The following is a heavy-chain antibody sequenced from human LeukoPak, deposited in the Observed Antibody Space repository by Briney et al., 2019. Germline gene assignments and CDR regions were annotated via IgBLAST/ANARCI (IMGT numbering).Heavy chain of an antibody. CDR2: INHSGST. Sequence: SETLSLTCAVYGGSFSGYYWSWIRQPPGKGLEWIGEINHSGSTNYNPSLKSRVTISVDTSKNQFSLKLSSVTAADTAVYYCARLGVAGTSGFGAFDIWGHGTMVTVSS. J-gene: IGHJ3*02. CDR1: GGSFSGYY. D-gene: IGHD6-19*01. V-gene: IGHV4-34*01. CDR3: ARLGVAGTSGFGAFDI.